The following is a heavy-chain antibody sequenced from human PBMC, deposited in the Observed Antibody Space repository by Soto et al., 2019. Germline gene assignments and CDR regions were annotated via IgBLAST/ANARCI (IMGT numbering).Heavy chain of an antibody. Sequence: EVQLLESGGGLVQPGGSLRLSCAASGFTFSSYAMSWVRQAPGKGLEWVSAISGSGGSTYYADSVKGRFTISRDNSKTTLYLQMNSLRAEDTAVYYCATHPYYELWSGYFGWFDPWGQGTLVTVSS. CDR1: GFTFSSYA. J-gene: IGHJ5*02. D-gene: IGHD3-3*01. CDR2: ISGSGGST. V-gene: IGHV3-23*01. CDR3: ATHPYYELWSGYFGWFDP.